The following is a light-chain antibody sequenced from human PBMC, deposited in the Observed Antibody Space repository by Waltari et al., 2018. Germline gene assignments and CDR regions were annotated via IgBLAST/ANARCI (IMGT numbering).Light chain of an antibody. Sequence: SYVLTQSPSVSVAPGEPARTTCGGDNLGSKSVPWYQQRPGQAPVLVISYDRDRPSGIRERFSGSNSGNTATLTISWGEADDAADYYCLVWHSTTDHHGVFGGGTKLTVL. CDR3: LVWHSTTDHHGV. J-gene: IGLJ2*01. CDR1: NLGSKS. V-gene: IGLV3-21*04. CDR2: YDR.